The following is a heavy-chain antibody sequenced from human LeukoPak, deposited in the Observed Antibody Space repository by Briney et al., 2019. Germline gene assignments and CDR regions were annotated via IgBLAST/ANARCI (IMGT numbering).Heavy chain of an antibody. CDR2: INSDGSST. D-gene: IGHD3-10*01. Sequence: GGSLRLSCAASGFTFSSYWMHWVRQAPGKGLVWVSRINSDGSSTSYADSVKGRFTISRDNSKNTLYLQMNSLRAEDTAVYYCAKGPLFGELFHWFDPWGQGTLVTVSS. J-gene: IGHJ5*02. CDR1: GFTFSSYW. CDR3: AKGPLFGELFHWFDP. V-gene: IGHV3-74*01.